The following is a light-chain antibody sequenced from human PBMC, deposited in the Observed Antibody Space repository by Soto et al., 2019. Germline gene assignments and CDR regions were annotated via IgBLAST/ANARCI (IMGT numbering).Light chain of an antibody. CDR3: SSYAGSKSV. V-gene: IGLV2-8*01. CDR1: SSDVGGYVY. J-gene: IGLJ1*01. CDR2: EVS. Sequence: QSVLTQPPSASGSPGQSVTISCTGTSSDVGGYVYVSWYQQHPGKVPKLVIYEVSKRPSGVPDRFSGSKSGNTASLTISGLQADDEADSYCSSYAGSKSVFGTGTKLTVL.